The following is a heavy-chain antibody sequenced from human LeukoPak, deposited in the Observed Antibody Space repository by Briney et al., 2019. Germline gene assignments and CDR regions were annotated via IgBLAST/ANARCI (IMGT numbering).Heavy chain of an antibody. D-gene: IGHD1-26*01. CDR2: IKQDGSEK. CDR1: GFTFSSYW. Sequence: GGSLRLSCAASGFTFSSYWMSWVRQAQGKGLEWVANIKQDGSEKYYVDSVKGRFTISIDNAKNSLYLQMNSLRAEDTAVYYCARGVLVGATFIWGQGTMVTVSS. CDR3: ARGVLVGATFI. V-gene: IGHV3-7*01. J-gene: IGHJ3*02.